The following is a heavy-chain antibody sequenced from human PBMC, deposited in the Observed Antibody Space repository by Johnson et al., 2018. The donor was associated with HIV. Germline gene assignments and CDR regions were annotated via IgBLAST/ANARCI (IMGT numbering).Heavy chain of an antibody. CDR2: ISGGST. CDR1: GFTVSSNY. CDR3: ARSGGYPNAFDM. D-gene: IGHD6-13*01. V-gene: IGHV3-38*02. J-gene: IGHJ3*02. Sequence: VQLVESGGGLVKPGGSLRLSCAASGFTVSSNYMSWIRQAPGKGLEWVSYISGGSTYYADSRKGRFTISRDNSKNTLHLQMTSLRAEDTAVYYCARSGGYPNAFDMWGQGTMVSVSS.